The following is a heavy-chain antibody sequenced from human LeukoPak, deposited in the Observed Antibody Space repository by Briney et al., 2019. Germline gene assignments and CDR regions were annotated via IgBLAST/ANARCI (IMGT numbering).Heavy chain of an antibody. CDR1: GFTFSSYG. CDR2: IRYDGSTN. D-gene: IGHD4/OR15-4a*01. V-gene: IGHV3-30*02. CDR3: AKNQVRNWFGP. Sequence: PGGSLRLSCAASGFTFSSYGMHWLRQSPGKGLEWVAFIRYDGSTNYYADSMKRRFTIYRNNTKNSLFLPMNSLTTDATSVYYTAKNQVRNWFGPWGQGTLVTVSS. J-gene: IGHJ5*02.